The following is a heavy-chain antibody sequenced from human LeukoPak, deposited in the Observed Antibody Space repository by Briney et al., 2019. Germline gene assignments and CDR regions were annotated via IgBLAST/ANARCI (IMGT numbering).Heavy chain of an antibody. CDR2: IYPGDSDP. CDR1: GYRFTSYW. J-gene: IGHJ3*02. Sequence: GEPLKTSCKGPGYRFTSYWIGWVRQMPGKGLEWMGIIYPGDSDPRYSPSLQGQVTISADKPISTAYLQWSSLKASDTAVYYCAASDAVAVSGRAFDIWGQGTMVTVSS. V-gene: IGHV5-51*04. D-gene: IGHD6-19*01. CDR3: AASDAVAVSGRAFDI.